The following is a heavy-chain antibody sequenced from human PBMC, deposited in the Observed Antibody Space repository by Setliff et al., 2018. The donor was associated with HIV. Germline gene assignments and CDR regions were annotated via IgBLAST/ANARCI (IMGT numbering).Heavy chain of an antibody. J-gene: IGHJ6*02. CDR3: ARDYLYYNLYNGSPVYGMDV. V-gene: IGHV3-7*01. CDR2: IKQDGSDM. CDR1: GLPFYNYW. D-gene: IGHD3-3*01. Sequence: LRLSCVASGLPFYNYWMTWLRRAPGRGLEWVANIKQDGSDMHYIESVKGRFTISRDNSKNALYLQMNSLRVEDTAVYYCARDYLYYNLYNGSPVYGMDVWGQGTTVTVSS.